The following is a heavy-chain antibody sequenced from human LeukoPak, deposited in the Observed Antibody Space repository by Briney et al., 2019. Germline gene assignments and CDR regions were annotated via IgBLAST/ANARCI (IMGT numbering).Heavy chain of an antibody. V-gene: IGHV5-51*01. D-gene: IGHD5-18*01. CDR1: GYSFTSYW. Sequence: GESLKISCKGSGYSFTSYWIGWVRQMPGKGLEWMGIIYPGDSYTRYSPSFKGQVTISADKSISTAYLQWSSLKASDTAIYYCARGKIGYSYGSYYWGQGTLVTVSS. CDR3: ARGKIGYSYGSYY. CDR2: IYPGDSYT. J-gene: IGHJ4*02.